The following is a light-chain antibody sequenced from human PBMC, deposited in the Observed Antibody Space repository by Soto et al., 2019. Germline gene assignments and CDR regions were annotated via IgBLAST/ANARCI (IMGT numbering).Light chain of an antibody. J-gene: IGLJ1*01. V-gene: IGLV2-8*01. Sequence: QSALTQPPSASGSPGQSVTISCSGTSSDVGGYNHVSWYQQHPGRAPNLMIYDVTKRPSGVPDRFSDSKSGNTASLTVSGLQAEDEAVYYCASFAGNDNYVFGTGTKVTVL. CDR2: DVT. CDR1: SSDVGGYNH. CDR3: ASFAGNDNYV.